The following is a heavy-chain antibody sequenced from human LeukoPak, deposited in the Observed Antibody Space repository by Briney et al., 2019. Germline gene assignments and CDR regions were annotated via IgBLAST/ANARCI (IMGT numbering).Heavy chain of an antibody. CDR1: GGSISSYY. J-gene: IGHJ3*02. Sequence: PSETLSLTCTVSGGSISSYYWSWIRQPPGKGLEWIGYIYTSGSTNYNPSLKSRVTISVDTSKNQFSLKLSSVTAADTAVYYCAREGTGTTFGAFDIWGQGTMVTVSS. CDR3: AREGTGTTFGAFDI. CDR2: IYTSGST. D-gene: IGHD1-7*01. V-gene: IGHV4-4*09.